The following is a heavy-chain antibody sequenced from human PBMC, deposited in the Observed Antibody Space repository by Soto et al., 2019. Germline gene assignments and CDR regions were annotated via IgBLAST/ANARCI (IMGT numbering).Heavy chain of an antibody. D-gene: IGHD3-10*01. Sequence: ASGKVSCKASGYTFTSYGISWVRQAPGQGLELMGWISAHNGNTNYAQKLQGRVTMTTDTSTSTAYMELRSLRSDDTAVYYCARDPFITMVRGVMDYYYGMDVWGQGTTVTVYS. CDR3: ARDPFITMVRGVMDYYYGMDV. J-gene: IGHJ6*02. CDR1: GYTFTSYG. V-gene: IGHV1-18*01. CDR2: ISAHNGNT.